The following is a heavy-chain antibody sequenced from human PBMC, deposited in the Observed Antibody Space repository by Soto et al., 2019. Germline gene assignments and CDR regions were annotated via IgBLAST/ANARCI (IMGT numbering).Heavy chain of an antibody. D-gene: IGHD6-19*01. CDR2: INHSGST. J-gene: IGHJ6*02. CDR3: AREEMGAVAARRGMDV. Sequence: ETLSLTCAVYGGSFSGYYWSWIRQPPGKGLEWIGEINHSGSTNYNPSLKSRVTISVDTSKNQFSLQLNSVTPEDTAVYYCAREEMGAVAARRGMDVWGQGTTVTVSS. CDR1: GGSFSGYY. V-gene: IGHV4-34*01.